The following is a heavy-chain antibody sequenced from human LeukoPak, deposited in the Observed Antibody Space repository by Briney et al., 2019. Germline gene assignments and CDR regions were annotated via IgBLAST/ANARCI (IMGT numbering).Heavy chain of an antibody. CDR2: INHSGST. Sequence: PSETLSLTCAVYGGSFSGYYWSWIRQPPGKGLEWIGEINHSGSTNYNPSLKSRVTISVDTSKNQFSLKLSSVTAADTAVYYCARGHYNNDYWGQGTLVTVSS. D-gene: IGHD4-11*01. J-gene: IGHJ4*02. V-gene: IGHV4-34*01. CDR3: ARGHYNNDY. CDR1: GGSFSGYY.